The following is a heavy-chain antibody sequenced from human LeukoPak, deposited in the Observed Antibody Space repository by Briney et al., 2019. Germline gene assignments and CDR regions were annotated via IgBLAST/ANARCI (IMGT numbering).Heavy chain of an antibody. CDR3: ARELSSVKFYYYYYMDV. Sequence: GGSLRLSCATSGISFSSYWMSWVRQAPGKGLEWVANIKQDGSEKYYVDSVKGRFTISRDNAKNSLYLQMNSLRAEDTAVYYCARELSSVKFYYYYYMDVWGKGTTVTVSS. V-gene: IGHV3-7*01. J-gene: IGHJ6*03. D-gene: IGHD5/OR15-5a*01. CDR2: IKQDGSEK. CDR1: GISFSSYW.